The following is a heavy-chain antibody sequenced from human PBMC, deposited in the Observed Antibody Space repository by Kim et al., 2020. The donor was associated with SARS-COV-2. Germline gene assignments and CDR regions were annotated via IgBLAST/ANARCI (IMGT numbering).Heavy chain of an antibody. D-gene: IGHD6-13*01. CDR3: ARQGSSSWYIDY. Sequence: YSPSFQGQVTISADKSISTAYLQWSSLKASDTAMYYCARQGSSSWYIDYWGQGTLVTVSS. J-gene: IGHJ4*02. V-gene: IGHV5-51*01.